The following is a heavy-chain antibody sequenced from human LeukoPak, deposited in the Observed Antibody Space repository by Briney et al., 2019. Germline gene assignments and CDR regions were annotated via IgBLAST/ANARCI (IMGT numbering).Heavy chain of an antibody. CDR1: GYTFSSYG. J-gene: IGHJ3*02. CDR2: ISAYNGNT. CDR3: ARIRYYYDSSGSDAFDI. Sequence: ASVKVSCKASGYTFSSYGISWVRQAPGQGLEWMGWISAYNGNTDYAQNLQDRVTMTTDTSTSTAYMELRSLRSDDTAVYYCARIRYYYDSSGSDAFDIWGQGTMVTVSS. D-gene: IGHD3-22*01. V-gene: IGHV1-18*01.